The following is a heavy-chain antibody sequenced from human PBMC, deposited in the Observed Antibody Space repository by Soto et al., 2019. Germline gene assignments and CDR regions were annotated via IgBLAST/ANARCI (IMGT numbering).Heavy chain of an antibody. V-gene: IGHV1-69*13. CDR3: ARLVLPDFWSGYPIHEAFDI. Sequence: ASVKVSCKASGGTFSSYAISWVRQAPGQGLEWMGGIIPIFGTANYAQKFQGRVTITADESTSTAYMELSSLRSEDTAVYYCARLVLPDFWSGYPIHEAFDIWGQGTMVTVSS. J-gene: IGHJ3*02. D-gene: IGHD3-3*01. CDR1: GGTFSSYA. CDR2: IIPIFGTA.